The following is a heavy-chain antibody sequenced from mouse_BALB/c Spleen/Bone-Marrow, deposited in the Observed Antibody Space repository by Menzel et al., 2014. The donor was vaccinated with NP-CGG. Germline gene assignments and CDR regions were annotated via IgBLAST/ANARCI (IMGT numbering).Heavy chain of an antibody. CDR1: GYSFTNYW. D-gene: IGHD2-14*01. CDR2: IYTANSDT. CDR3: TIYRFDEDAMDY. J-gene: IGHJ4*01. Sequence: VQLQQSGAELVRPGASVKMSCKASGYSFTNYWMHWVKQRPGQGLEWIGAIYTANSDTTYNQKFKGKAKLTAVTSASTAYMQLSSLTNEDSAVYYCTIYRFDEDAMDYWGQGTSLTVSS. V-gene: IGHV1-5*01.